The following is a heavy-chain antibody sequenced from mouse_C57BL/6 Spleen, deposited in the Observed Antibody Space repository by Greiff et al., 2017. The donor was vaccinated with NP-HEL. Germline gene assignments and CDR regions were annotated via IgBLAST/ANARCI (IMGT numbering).Heavy chain of an antibody. CDR2: IRSKSNNYAT. CDR1: GFSFNTYA. J-gene: IGHJ3*01. Sequence: EVKLLESGGGLVQPKGSLKLSCAASGFSFNTYAMNWVRQAPGKGLEWVARIRSKSNNYATYYADSVKDRFTISRDDSESMLYLQMNNLKTEDTAMYYCVRPYDYDVWFAYWGQGTLVTVSA. CDR3: VRPYDYDVWFAY. V-gene: IGHV10-1*01. D-gene: IGHD2-4*01.